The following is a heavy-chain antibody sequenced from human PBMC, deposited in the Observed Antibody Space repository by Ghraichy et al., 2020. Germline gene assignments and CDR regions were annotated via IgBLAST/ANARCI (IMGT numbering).Heavy chain of an antibody. CDR2: IYYSGST. D-gene: IGHD2-2*03. CDR3: ARRWAGYCSSTSCYFALHLPIDY. CDR1: GGSISSSSYY. V-gene: IGHV4-39*01. J-gene: IGHJ4*02. Sequence: GSLRLSCTVSGGSISSSSYYWGWIRQPPGKGLEWIGSIYYSGSTYYNPSLKSRVTISVDTSKNQFSLKLSSVTAADTAVYYCARRWAGYCSSTSCYFALHLPIDYWGQGTLVTVSS.